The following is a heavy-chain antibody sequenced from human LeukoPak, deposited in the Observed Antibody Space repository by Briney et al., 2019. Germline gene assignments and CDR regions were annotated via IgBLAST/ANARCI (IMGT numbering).Heavy chain of an antibody. D-gene: IGHD3-16*01. Sequence: PSETLSLTCAVYGGSFSGYYWSWIRQPPGKGLEWIGEINHSGSTNYNPSLKSRVTISVDTSKNQFSLKLSSVTAADTAVYYCARGGGWALGYLDYWGQGTLVTVSS. CDR2: INHSGST. V-gene: IGHV4-34*01. J-gene: IGHJ4*02. CDR1: GGSFSGYY. CDR3: ARGGGWALGYLDY.